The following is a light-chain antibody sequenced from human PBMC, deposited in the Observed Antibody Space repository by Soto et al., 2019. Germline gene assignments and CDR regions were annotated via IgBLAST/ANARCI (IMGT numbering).Light chain of an antibody. V-gene: IGLV2-14*01. CDR3: SSYTSSSTSYV. J-gene: IGLJ1*01. Sequence: QSALTHPASVSGSPGQSITISCTGTSSDVGGYNYVSWYQQHPGKAPKLMIYEVSNRPSWVSNRFSGSKSGNTASLTISGLQAEDEADYYCSSYTSSSTSYVFGTGTKLPVL. CDR2: EVS. CDR1: SSDVGGYNY.